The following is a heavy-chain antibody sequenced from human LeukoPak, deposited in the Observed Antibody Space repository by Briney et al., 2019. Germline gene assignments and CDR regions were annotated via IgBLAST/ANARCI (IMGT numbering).Heavy chain of an antibody. CDR3: AKDLIVGATLYYCDY. J-gene: IGHJ4*02. D-gene: IGHD1-26*01. CDR1: GFTFSSYA. V-gene: IGHV3-23*01. CDR2: IRGSGGST. Sequence: PGGSLRLSCVASGFTFSSYAMSWVRQAPGKGLEWVSAIRGSGGSTYYADSVRGRFTISRDNSKNTLYLQMNSLRAEDTAVYYCAKDLIVGATLYYCDYWGQGTLVTVSS.